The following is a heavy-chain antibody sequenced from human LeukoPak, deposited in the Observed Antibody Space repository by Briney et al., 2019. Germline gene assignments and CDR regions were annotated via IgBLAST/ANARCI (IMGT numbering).Heavy chain of an antibody. CDR2: INPNSGGT. J-gene: IGHJ4*02. Sequence: ASVKVSCNASGYTFTGYYMHWVRQAPGQGLEWMGRINPNSGGTNYAQKFQGRVTMTRDTSISTAYMELSKLRSDDTAVYYCARDLSLGPYDSSGYFDYWGQGTLVTVSS. V-gene: IGHV1-2*06. CDR3: ARDLSLGPYDSSGYFDY. D-gene: IGHD3-22*01. CDR1: GYTFTGYY.